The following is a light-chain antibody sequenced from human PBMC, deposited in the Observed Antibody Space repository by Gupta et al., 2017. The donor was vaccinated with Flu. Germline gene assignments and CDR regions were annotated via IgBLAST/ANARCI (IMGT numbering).Light chain of an antibody. V-gene: IGKV2-28*01. J-gene: IGKJ1*01. Sequence: DIVMTQSPFSLPVTPGEPASISCRSSQSLLHSNGYNYLDWYLQKPGQSPQLLIYLGSNRASGVPDRFSGSGSGTDFTLKIIRVEAEDVGVYYCMQALQTPRTFGQGTKVEIK. CDR3: MQALQTPRT. CDR2: LGS. CDR1: QSLLHSNGYNY.